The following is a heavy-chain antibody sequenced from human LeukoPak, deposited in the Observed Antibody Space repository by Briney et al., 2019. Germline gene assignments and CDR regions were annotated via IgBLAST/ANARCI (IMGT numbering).Heavy chain of an antibody. CDR1: GITFSSYA. D-gene: IGHD1-14*01. J-gene: IGHJ6*03. CDR3: AKNRGALNYMDV. Sequence: PGGSLRLSCAASGITFSSYAMSWVRQAPGNGLVWVSGISGSGGTTYYADSVKGRFTISRDNSKNTLYLQMNSLRAEDTAVYYCAKNRGALNYMDVWGKGTTVTVSS. V-gene: IGHV3-23*01. CDR2: ISGSGGTT.